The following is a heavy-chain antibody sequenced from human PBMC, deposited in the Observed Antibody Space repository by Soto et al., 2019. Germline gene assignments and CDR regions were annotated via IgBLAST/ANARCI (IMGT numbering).Heavy chain of an antibody. Sequence: PGGSLRLSCAASGFTFSSYGMHWVRQAPGKGLEWVAVIWYDGSNKYYADSVKGRFTISRDNSKNTLYLQMNSLRAEDTAGYYWARDSSYPYYYGWGTNRHDVFDIWGQGTMVTVSS. D-gene: IGHD3-10*01. CDR2: IWYDGSNK. J-gene: IGHJ3*02. CDR3: ARDSSYPYYYGWGTNRHDVFDI. V-gene: IGHV3-33*01. CDR1: GFTFSSYG.